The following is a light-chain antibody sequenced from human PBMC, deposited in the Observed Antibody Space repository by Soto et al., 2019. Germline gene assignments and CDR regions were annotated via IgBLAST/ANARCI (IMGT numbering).Light chain of an antibody. CDR3: QKYGSSPRK. V-gene: IGKV3-20*01. J-gene: IGKJ1*01. CDR2: GAS. CDR1: QSVSNNY. Sequence: EIVLTPSQGTLSLSPWERANLSRSASQSVSNNYLAWYQQKPGQAPRLLIYGASSRATGIPDRFSGSGSGTDFTLTISRLEPEDFAVYYCQKYGSSPRKFGQGTKVDIK.